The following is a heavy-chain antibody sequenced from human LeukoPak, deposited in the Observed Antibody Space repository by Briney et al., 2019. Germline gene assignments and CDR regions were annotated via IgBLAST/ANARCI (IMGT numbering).Heavy chain of an antibody. V-gene: IGHV1-2*02. CDR2: ISPNSGGT. CDR3: ARASYYYDSSGYPGYYFDY. Sequence: ASVKVSCKASGYTFTDYYMHWVRQAPGQGLEWMGWISPNSGGTNYAQKFQGRVTMTRYTSISTAYMELSRLRSDDTAVYYCARASYYYDSSGYPGYYFDYWGQGTLVTVCS. CDR1: GYTFTDYY. J-gene: IGHJ4*02. D-gene: IGHD3-22*01.